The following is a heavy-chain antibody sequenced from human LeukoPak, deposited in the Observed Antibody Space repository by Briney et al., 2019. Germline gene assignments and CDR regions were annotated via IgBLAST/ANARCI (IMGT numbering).Heavy chain of an antibody. Sequence: ASVTVSCKASGYTFTSYYMHWVRQAPGQGLEWMGIINPSGGSTSYAQKFQGRVTMTRDTSTSTVYMELSSLRSEDTAVYYCARVPQIRFLEWFRAYGMDVWGQGTTVTVSS. CDR3: ARVPQIRFLEWFRAYGMDV. J-gene: IGHJ6*02. CDR2: INPSGGST. D-gene: IGHD3-3*01. CDR1: GYTFTSYY. V-gene: IGHV1-46*01.